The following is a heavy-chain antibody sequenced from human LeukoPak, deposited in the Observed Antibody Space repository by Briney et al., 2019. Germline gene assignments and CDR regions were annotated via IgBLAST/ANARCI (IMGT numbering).Heavy chain of an antibody. CDR1: GFTFSTYY. Sequence: PGGSLRLSCAASGFTFSTYYMSWVRQAPGKGPEWVATINPDGTENYYVDSVKGRFTISRDSAKTALYLQMNSLRAEDTALYYCAKVAPAGTYFDSWGQGTLVTVSS. J-gene: IGHJ4*02. CDR3: AKVAPAGTYFDS. V-gene: IGHV3-7*01. D-gene: IGHD6-13*01. CDR2: INPDGTEN.